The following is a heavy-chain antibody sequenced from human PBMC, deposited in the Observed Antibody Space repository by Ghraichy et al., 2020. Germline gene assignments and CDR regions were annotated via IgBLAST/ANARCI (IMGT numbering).Heavy chain of an antibody. CDR3: ARDMGYGSGRYYMNY. CDR2: IYYSGIT. CDR1: SGSFSSGSYY. J-gene: IGHJ4*02. V-gene: IGHV4-61*01. D-gene: IGHD3-10*01. Sequence: ETLSLTCTVSSGSFSSGSYYWSWIRPPPGKELEWIGYIYYSGITKYNPSLKSRVTISVDTSKNQFSLKLSSVTAADAAVYYCARDMGYGSGRYYMNYWGQGTLVTVSS.